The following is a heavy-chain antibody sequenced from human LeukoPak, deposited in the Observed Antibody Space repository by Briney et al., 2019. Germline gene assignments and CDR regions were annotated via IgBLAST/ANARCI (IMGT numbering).Heavy chain of an antibody. Sequence: SETLSLTCTVSGGSISSYYWSWIRQPPGKGLEWIGEINHSGSTNYNPSLKSRVTISVDTSKNQFSLKLSSVTAADTAVYYCARRTRRDGYNYSYWGQGTLVTVSS. V-gene: IGHV4-34*01. CDR1: GGSISSYY. D-gene: IGHD5-12*01. CDR3: ARRTRRDGYNYSY. CDR2: INHSGST. J-gene: IGHJ4*02.